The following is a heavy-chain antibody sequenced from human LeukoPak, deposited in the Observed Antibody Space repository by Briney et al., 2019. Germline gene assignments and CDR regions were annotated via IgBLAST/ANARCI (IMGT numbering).Heavy chain of an antibody. Sequence: ASVKVSCKASGYTYTSYGISWVRQAPAQGLEWMGWISAYHGNTNYAQKLQGRVTMTTDTSTSTAYMELRSLRSDDTAVYYCAREIVVVPAAIPLYYMDVWGKGTTVTVSS. CDR2: ISAYHGNT. CDR3: AREIVVVPAAIPLYYMDV. CDR1: GYTYTSYG. D-gene: IGHD2-2*02. J-gene: IGHJ6*03. V-gene: IGHV1-18*01.